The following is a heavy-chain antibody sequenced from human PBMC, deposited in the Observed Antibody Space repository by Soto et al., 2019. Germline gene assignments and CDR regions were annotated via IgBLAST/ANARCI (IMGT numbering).Heavy chain of an antibody. V-gene: IGHV4-30-4*01. D-gene: IGHD3-22*01. CDR1: GGSISNVNYC. CDR2: IYNGGST. Sequence: PSETLSLTCTVSGGSISNVNYCWSWIRQPPDKGLEWIGHIYNGGSTYNNPSLTSRVTISVDTSKNQFSLKLSSVTAADTAVYYCARRLYYDSSGFEGGGMDVWGQGTTVTVSS. CDR3: ARRLYYDSSGFEGGGMDV. J-gene: IGHJ6*02.